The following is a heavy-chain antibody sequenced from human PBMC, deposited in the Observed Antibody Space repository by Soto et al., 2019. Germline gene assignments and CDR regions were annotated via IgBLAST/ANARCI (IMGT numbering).Heavy chain of an antibody. V-gene: IGHV4-34*01. Sequence: SETLSLTCAVYGGSFSGYYWSWIRQPPGKGLEWIGEINHSGSTNYNPSLKSRVTISVDTSKNQFSLKLSSVTAADTAVYYCARFLAASFDPWGQGTLVTVSS. CDR2: INHSGST. D-gene: IGHD6-25*01. CDR1: GGSFSGYY. CDR3: ARFLAASFDP. J-gene: IGHJ5*02.